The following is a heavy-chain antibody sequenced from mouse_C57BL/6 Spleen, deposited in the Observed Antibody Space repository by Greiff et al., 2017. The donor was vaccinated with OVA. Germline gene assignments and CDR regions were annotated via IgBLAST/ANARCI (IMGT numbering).Heavy chain of an antibody. V-gene: IGHV1-82*01. Sequence: VKLMESGPELVKPGASVKISCKASGYAFSSSWMNWVKQRPGKGLEWIGRIYPGDGDTNYNGKFKGKATLTADKSSSTAYMQLSSLTSEDSAVYCCAREGEQLTWCAYWGQGTLVTVSA. CDR2: IYPGDGDT. J-gene: IGHJ3*01. CDR1: GYAFSSSW. D-gene: IGHD3-2*02. CDR3: AREGEQLTWCAY.